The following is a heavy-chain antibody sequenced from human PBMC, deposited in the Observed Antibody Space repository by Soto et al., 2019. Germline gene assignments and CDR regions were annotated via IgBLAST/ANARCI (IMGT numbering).Heavy chain of an antibody. J-gene: IGHJ5*02. D-gene: IGHD2-2*01. CDR2: INHRGST. Sequence: XETLSLTCVVYGGSFSGYYWSWIRQSPGKGLEWIGGINHRGSTNYNPSLESRVTISVDTSKNQFSLKLPSVTAADTAMYYCARDGFCTSTTCRVGNWFDPWGQGTLVTVSS. CDR1: GGSFSGYY. CDR3: ARDGFCTSTTCRVGNWFDP. V-gene: IGHV4-34*01.